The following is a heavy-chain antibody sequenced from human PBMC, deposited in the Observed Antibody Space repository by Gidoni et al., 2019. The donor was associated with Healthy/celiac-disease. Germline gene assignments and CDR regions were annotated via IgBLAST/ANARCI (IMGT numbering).Heavy chain of an antibody. CDR2: IYYSGST. CDR3: ARDGPDYGGKSYYYYYGMDV. Sequence: ICGSSYWSWIRQPPGKGLEWIGYIYYSGSTNYNPSLKSRVTISVDTSKNQFSLKLSSVTAADTAVYYCARDGPDYGGKSYYYYYGMDVWGQGTTVTVSS. V-gene: IGHV4-61*01. J-gene: IGHJ6*02. CDR1: ICGSSY. D-gene: IGHD4-17*01.